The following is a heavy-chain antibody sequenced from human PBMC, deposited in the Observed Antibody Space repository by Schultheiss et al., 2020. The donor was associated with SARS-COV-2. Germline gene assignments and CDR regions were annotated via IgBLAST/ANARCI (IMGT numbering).Heavy chain of an antibody. CDR3: ARRTDNGDYDY. CDR1: GYTFTTNW. Sequence: GGSLRLSCKGSGYTFTTNWIGWVRQMPGKGLEWMGIIYPGDSDTRYSPSFQGQVTISVDKSITTAYLQWSSLKASDTAMYYCARRTDNGDYDYWGQGTLVTVSS. J-gene: IGHJ4*02. D-gene: IGHD4-17*01. CDR2: IYPGDSDT. V-gene: IGHV5-51*01.